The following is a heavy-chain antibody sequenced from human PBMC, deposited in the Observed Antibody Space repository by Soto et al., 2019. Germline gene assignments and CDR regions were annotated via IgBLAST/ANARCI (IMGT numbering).Heavy chain of an antibody. CDR3: VRDSIAASGFDS. CDR2: IIPLFGTT. D-gene: IGHD6-13*01. V-gene: IGHV1-69*12. CDR1: GGPFSSYT. Sequence: QVQLVQSGAEVKKPGSSVKVSCKVSGGPFSSYTLSWVQQAPGQGPEWMGEIIPLFGTTNYVQGFQGRLTIAADVSTNTAYMELSSLRSDDTALYYCVRDSIAASGFDSWGQGTLVTVS. J-gene: IGHJ4*02.